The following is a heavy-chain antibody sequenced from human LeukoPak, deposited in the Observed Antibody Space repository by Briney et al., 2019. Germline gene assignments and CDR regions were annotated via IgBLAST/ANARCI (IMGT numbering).Heavy chain of an antibody. J-gene: IGHJ4*02. CDR2: IHHSGSS. Sequence: PSETLSLTCTVSGGSISSSRYYWAWIRQPPGQGLEWIGSIHHSGSSYHKPSLKSRVTISVDTSKNQFSLKLSSVTAADTAVYYCAREDRYYDSSGYPATGDYWGQGTLVTVSS. V-gene: IGHV4-39*07. CDR3: AREDRYYDSSGYPATGDY. D-gene: IGHD3-22*01. CDR1: GGSISSSRYY.